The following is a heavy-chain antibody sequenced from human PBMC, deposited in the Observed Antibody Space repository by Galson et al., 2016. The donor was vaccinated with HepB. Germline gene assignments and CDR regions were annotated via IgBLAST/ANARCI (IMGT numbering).Heavy chain of an antibody. J-gene: IGHJ4*02. CDR3: AGAARWDLLFDS. CDR2: LSLNGDT. D-gene: IGHD4-23*01. Sequence: SLRLSCAASGFSVIGNYMSWVRQAPRKGLEWVAFLSLNGDTFYADSVEGRLTISGDSSKNTLFLQMDSLRAEDTALYYCAGAARWDLLFDSWGQGTLVTVSS. V-gene: IGHV3-53*01. CDR1: GFSVIGNY.